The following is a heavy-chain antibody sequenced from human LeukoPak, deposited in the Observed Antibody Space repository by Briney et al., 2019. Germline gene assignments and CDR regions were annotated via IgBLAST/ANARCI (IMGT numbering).Heavy chain of an antibody. CDR3: ARDRGSGSYYPRFDY. CDR2: ISAYSGIA. D-gene: IGHD3-10*01. Sequence: ASVKVSCKASGYTFITYGISWVRQAPGQGLEWMGWISAYSGIANYAQELQGRVTMTTDTSTSTAYMELRSLRSDDTAVYYCARDRGSGSYYPRFDYWGQGTLVTVSS. J-gene: IGHJ4*02. V-gene: IGHV1-18*01. CDR1: GYTFITYG.